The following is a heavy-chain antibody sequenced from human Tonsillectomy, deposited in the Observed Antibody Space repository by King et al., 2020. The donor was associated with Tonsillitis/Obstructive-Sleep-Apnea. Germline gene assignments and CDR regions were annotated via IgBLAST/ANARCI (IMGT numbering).Heavy chain of an antibody. J-gene: IGHJ6*03. V-gene: IGHV4-39*01. CDR1: GGSISSSSYY. CDR3: ARQQYYYYHMDV. CDR2: IYYSGST. Sequence: LQLQESGPGLVKPSETLSLTCTVSGGSISSSSYYWGWIRQPPGKGLEWIGSIYYSGSTYYNPSLKSRVTISVDTSKNQFSLKLSSVTAADTAVYYCARQQYYYYHMDVWGKGTTVTVSS.